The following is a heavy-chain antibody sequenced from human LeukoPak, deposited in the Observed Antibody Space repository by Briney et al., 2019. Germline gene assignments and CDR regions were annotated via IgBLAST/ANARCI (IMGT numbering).Heavy chain of an antibody. Sequence: TSETLSLTCTVSGGSISDYYRGWIRQPPGKGLEWIGYFYNSGSSTYNPSLKSRVTISVDTSKNQFSLKLSSVTAADTAVYYCARAGITVTEEGFDYWGQGTLVTVSS. CDR2: FYNSGSS. J-gene: IGHJ4*02. CDR3: ARAGITVTEEGFDY. V-gene: IGHV4-59*12. CDR1: GGSISDYY. D-gene: IGHD4-17*01.